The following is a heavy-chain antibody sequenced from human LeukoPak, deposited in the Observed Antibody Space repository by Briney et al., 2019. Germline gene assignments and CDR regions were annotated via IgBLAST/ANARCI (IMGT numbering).Heavy chain of an antibody. CDR3: ACPYRSRFDY. V-gene: IGHV3-74*01. J-gene: IGHJ4*02. Sequence: GGSLRLSCAASGFTFSNYWMHWIRQVPGKGLVWVSHTKYDGSATNYADSVKGRFTISWDNAKKSLYLEMNTLRAEDTAIYYCACPYRSRFDYWGQGTLVTVSS. CDR2: TKYDGSAT. CDR1: GFTFSNYW. D-gene: IGHD6-13*01.